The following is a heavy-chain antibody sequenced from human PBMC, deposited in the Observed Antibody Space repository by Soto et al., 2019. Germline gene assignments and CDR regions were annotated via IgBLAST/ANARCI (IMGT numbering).Heavy chain of an antibody. CDR3: TTDSGYNFLFDN. J-gene: IGHJ4*02. V-gene: IGHV3-15*07. Sequence: EVQLVESGGGLVRPGGSLTLSCTTSGFTFNHAWLNWVRQAPGKGLEWVGRIKSGGATDYTAPVRGRFIISRDDSKNTVYLQMNSLKIEDTAVFYCTTDSGYNFLFDNWGQGTLVTVSS. CDR2: IKSGGAT. D-gene: IGHD5-18*01. CDR1: GFTFNHAW.